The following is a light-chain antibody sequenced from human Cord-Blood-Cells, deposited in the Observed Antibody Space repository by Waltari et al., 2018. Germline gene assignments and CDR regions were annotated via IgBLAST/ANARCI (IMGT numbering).Light chain of an antibody. J-gene: IGKJ3*01. CDR3: QQYNSYSEFT. Sequence: DIQMTQSPSTLSASVGDRVTITCRASQSISSWLAWYQQKPGKVPKLLIYKASSLESGVPSRFSGSGSGTEFTLTISSLQPDDFATYYCQQYNSYSEFTFGPGTKVDIK. V-gene: IGKV1-5*03. CDR2: KAS. CDR1: QSISSW.